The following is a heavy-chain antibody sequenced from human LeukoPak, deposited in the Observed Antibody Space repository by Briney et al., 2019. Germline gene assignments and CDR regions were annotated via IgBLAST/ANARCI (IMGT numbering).Heavy chain of an antibody. CDR3: ARENVYSSSSGSNWFDP. V-gene: IGHV1-2*02. D-gene: IGHD6-6*01. J-gene: IGHJ5*02. Sequence: ASVKVSCKASGYTFTGYYMHWVRQAPGQGLEWMGSINPNSGGTNYAQKFQGRVTMTRDTSISTAYMELSRLRSDDTAVYYCARENVYSSSSGSNWFDPWGQGTLVTVSS. CDR2: INPNSGGT. CDR1: GYTFTGYY.